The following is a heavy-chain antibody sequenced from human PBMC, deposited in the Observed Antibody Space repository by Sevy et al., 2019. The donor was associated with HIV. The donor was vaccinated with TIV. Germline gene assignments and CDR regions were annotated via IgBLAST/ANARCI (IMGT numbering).Heavy chain of an antibody. V-gene: IGHV3-72*01. Sequence: GGSLRLSCAASGFTFSDHYMEWGRQAPGKGLEWVGRTRNKADSYTTEYAASVKGRFTISRDDSKKLLYLQMNSLKTEDTAVYYCTTHAGIAAAGRVFDYWGQGTLVTVSS. CDR2: TRNKADSYTT. CDR1: GFTFSDHY. J-gene: IGHJ4*02. D-gene: IGHD6-13*01. CDR3: TTHAGIAAAGRVFDY.